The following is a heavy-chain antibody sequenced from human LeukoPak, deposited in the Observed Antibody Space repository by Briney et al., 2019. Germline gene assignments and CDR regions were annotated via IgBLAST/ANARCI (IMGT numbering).Heavy chain of an antibody. CDR3: VRQSFDP. J-gene: IGHJ5*02. CDR2: IYPGDSDT. V-gene: IGHV5-51*01. CDR1: GYSFNTYW. Sequence: GESLKISCKGSGYSFNTYWIGWVRQMPGKGLEWMGIIYPGDSDTKYSPSFQGQVTISADKSINSAFLQWSSLKTSDTAMYFCVRQSFDPWGQGPLVTVSS.